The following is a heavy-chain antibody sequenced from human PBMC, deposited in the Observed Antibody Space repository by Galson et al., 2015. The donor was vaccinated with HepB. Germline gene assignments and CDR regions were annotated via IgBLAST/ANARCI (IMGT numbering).Heavy chain of an antibody. J-gene: IGHJ5*02. CDR2: ISYDGGNK. D-gene: IGHD3-22*01. CDR1: GFTFSSYG. V-gene: IGHV3-30*18. CDR3: AKDSVSDSGGPFLSSTPNWFDP. Sequence: SLRLSCAASGFTFSSYGMHWVRQAPGKGLEWVAVISYDGGNKYYADSVKGRFTISRDNSKNTLYLQMNSLRAEDTAVYYCAKDSVSDSGGPFLSSTPNWFDPWGQGTLVTVSS.